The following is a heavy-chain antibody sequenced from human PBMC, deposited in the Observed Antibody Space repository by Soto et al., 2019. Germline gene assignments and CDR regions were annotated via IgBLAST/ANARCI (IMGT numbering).Heavy chain of an antibody. CDR2: IYPGDSDT. J-gene: IGHJ6*02. CDR3: ARHVSVAGGGYYYGMDV. D-gene: IGHD6-19*01. Sequence: GESLKISCXGSGYSFTSYWIGWVRQMPGKGLEWMGIIYPGDSDTRYSPSFQGQVTISADKSISTAYLQWSSLKASDTAMYYCARHVSVAGGGYYYGMDVWGQGTTVTVSS. V-gene: IGHV5-51*01. CDR1: GYSFTSYW.